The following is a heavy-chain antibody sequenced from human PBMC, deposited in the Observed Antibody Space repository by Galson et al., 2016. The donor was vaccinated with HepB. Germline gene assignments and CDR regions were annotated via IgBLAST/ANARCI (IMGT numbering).Heavy chain of an antibody. CDR3: ARPRPYGGAYDI. D-gene: IGHD4-23*01. CDR2: SDRPNGDT. J-gene: IGHJ3*02. Sequence: SVKVSCKASGYTFTDYHIQWVRQAPGQGLEWVGRSDRPNGDTKYAQKFQGRVTMTRDTSTSTAHMELSSLPSDDTAVYYCARPRPYGGAYDIWGQGAMVTVSS. V-gene: IGHV1-2*06. CDR1: GYTFTDYH.